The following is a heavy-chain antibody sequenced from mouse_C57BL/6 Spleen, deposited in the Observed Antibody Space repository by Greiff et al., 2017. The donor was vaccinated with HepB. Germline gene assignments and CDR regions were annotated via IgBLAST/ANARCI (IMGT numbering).Heavy chain of an antibody. J-gene: IGHJ3*01. D-gene: IGHD4-1*01. Sequence: ESGPGLVKPSQSLSLTCSVPGYSITSGYYWNWIRQFPGNKLEWMGYISYDGSNNYNPSLKNRISITRDTSKNQFFLKLNSVTTEDTATYYCARADWAWFAYWGQGTLVTVSA. V-gene: IGHV3-6*01. CDR1: GYSITSGYY. CDR2: ISYDGSN. CDR3: ARADWAWFAY.